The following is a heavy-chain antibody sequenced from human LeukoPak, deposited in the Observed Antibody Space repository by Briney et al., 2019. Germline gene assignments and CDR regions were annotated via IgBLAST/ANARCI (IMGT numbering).Heavy chain of an antibody. Sequence: GGSLRLSCAASGFTFSNYWMTWVRQAPGKGLEWVANIKQDGSETYYVDSVKGRFTISRDNAKNSLYLQMNSLKTEDTAVYYCTTEAWELLLFDYWGQGTLVTVSS. D-gene: IGHD1-26*01. CDR1: GFTFSNYW. CDR3: TTEAWELLLFDY. CDR2: IKQDGSET. V-gene: IGHV3-7*03. J-gene: IGHJ4*02.